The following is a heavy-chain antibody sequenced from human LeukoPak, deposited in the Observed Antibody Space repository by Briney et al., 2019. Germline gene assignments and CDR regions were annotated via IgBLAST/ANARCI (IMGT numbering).Heavy chain of an antibody. CDR3: ARQDGEDWFDP. CDR2: INPNSGGT. D-gene: IGHD3-10*01. CDR1: GYSFTGYY. J-gene: IGHJ5*02. V-gene: IGHV1-2*02. Sequence: ASVKVSCKASGYSFTGYYIHWVRQAPGQGLEWMGWINPNSGGTNYAQKFQGRVTMTRDTSISTAYMELSRLRSDDTAVYYCARQDGEDWFDPWGQGTLVTVSS.